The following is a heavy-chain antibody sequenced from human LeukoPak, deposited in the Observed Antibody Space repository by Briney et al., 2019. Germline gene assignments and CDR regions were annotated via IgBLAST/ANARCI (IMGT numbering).Heavy chain of an antibody. Sequence: GASVKISCKASGGTFSSYAISWVRQAPGQGLEWMGWISAYNGNTNYAQKLQGRVTITTDTSTSTAYMELSSLRSEDTAVYYCAGFGPLSTLIQLVPFDYWGQGTLVTVSS. D-gene: IGHD1-1*01. CDR2: ISAYNGNT. CDR1: GGTFSSYA. CDR3: AGFGPLSTLIQLVPFDY. J-gene: IGHJ4*02. V-gene: IGHV1-18*01.